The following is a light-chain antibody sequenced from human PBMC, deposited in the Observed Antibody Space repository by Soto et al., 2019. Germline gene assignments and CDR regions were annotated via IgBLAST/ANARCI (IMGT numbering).Light chain of an antibody. V-gene: IGKV3-11*01. Sequence: EIVLTQSPATLSLSPGERATVSCRASQSVSSHLAWYQQKRGQAPRLLIYDASSRASGIPARFSGSGSGTDFTLTISSLEPEDFAVYSCQQGGNWPLTFGQGTRLEIK. J-gene: IGKJ5*01. CDR2: DAS. CDR1: QSVSSH. CDR3: QQGGNWPLT.